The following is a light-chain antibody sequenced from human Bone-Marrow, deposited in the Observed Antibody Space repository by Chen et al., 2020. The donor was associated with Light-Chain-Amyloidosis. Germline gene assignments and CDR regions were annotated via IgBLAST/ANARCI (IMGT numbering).Light chain of an antibody. CDR1: QSLLHRDGKTY. V-gene: IGKV2D-29*02. Sequence: DVALTQTPLSVSVTPGQPASISCKSSQSLLHRDGKTYLYWYLQKPGQSPQLLIYEVSKRFSGVPARFSGSGSGTDFTLRIGRVEADDVGIYYCMQGIQLPLTFGGGTKVEIK. CDR2: EVS. CDR3: MQGIQLPLT. J-gene: IGKJ4*01.